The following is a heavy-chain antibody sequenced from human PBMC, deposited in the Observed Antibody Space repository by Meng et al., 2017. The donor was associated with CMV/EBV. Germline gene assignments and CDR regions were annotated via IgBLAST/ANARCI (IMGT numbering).Heavy chain of an antibody. Sequence: GESLKISCAASGFTFSNYEMNWVRQAPGKGLEWVSAISGSGGSTYYADSVKGRFTISRDNSKNTLYLQMNSLRAEDTAVYYCAKDAHIVVVPAALYYWGQGTLVTVSS. CDR3: AKDAHIVVVPAALYY. D-gene: IGHD2-2*01. CDR1: GFTFSNYE. CDR2: ISGSGGST. J-gene: IGHJ4*02. V-gene: IGHV3-23*01.